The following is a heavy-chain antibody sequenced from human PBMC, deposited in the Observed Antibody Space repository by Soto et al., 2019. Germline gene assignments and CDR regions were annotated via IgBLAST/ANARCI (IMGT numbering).Heavy chain of an antibody. D-gene: IGHD2-15*01. CDR2: INPSGGST. CDR1: GYTFTSYY. J-gene: IGHJ4*02. V-gene: IGHV1-46*01. CDR3: ARTERYCSGGSCYGDPIDY. Sequence: QVQLVQSGAEVKKPGASVKVSCKASGYTFTSYYMHWVRQAPGQGLEWMGIINPSGGSTSYAQKFQGRVTRTRDTSTSTVYMELSSLRSEDTAVYYCARTERYCSGGSCYGDPIDYWGQGTLVTVSS.